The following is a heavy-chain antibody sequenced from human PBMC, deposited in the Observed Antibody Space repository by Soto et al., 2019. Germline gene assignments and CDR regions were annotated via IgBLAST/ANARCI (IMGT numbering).Heavy chain of an antibody. CDR3: ASRALEDLYCRSRTCYVFDY. CDR2: ISGSGGST. CDR1: GFTFSSYA. Sequence: EVQLLESGGGLVQPGGSLRLSCAASGFTFSSYAMSWVRQAPGKGLEWVSAISGSGGSTSYADSVKGRFAISRDNSKTTLYLQMDSLRAEDTAVYYCASRALEDLYCRSRTCYVFDYWGQGTLVTVSS. D-gene: IGHD2-2*01. V-gene: IGHV3-23*01. J-gene: IGHJ4*02.